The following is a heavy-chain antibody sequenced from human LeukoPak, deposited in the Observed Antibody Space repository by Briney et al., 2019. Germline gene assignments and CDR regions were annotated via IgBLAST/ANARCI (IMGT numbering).Heavy chain of an antibody. D-gene: IGHD3-10*01. J-gene: IGHJ6*03. CDR1: GYTFTSYD. Sequence: GASVKVSCKASGYTFTSYDINWVRQATGQGLEWMGWMNPNSGNTGYAQKFQGRVTMTRNTSISTAYMELSSLRSEDTAVYYCARSQTRGRKRTYYYYYMDVWGKGTTVTISS. CDR2: MNPNSGNT. CDR3: ARSQTRGRKRTYYYYYMDV. V-gene: IGHV1-8*01.